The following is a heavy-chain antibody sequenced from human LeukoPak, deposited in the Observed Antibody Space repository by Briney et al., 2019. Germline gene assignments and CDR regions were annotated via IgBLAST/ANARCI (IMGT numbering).Heavy chain of an antibody. CDR3: ARIIVVVPASRGFDP. J-gene: IGHJ5*02. CDR2: IYYSGST. CDR1: GGSISSSSYY. V-gene: IGHV4-39*07. Sequence: PSETLSLTCTVSGGSISSSSYYWGWLRQPPGKGVEWIGSIYYSGSTYYNPSLKSRVTISVDTSKNQFSLKLSSVPAADTAVYYCARIIVVVPASRGFDPWGQGTLVTVSS. D-gene: IGHD2-2*01.